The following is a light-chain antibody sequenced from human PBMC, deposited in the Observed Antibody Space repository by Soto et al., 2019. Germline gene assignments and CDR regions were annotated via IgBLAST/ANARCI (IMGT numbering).Light chain of an antibody. CDR1: QGSNSY. J-gene: IGKJ2*01. V-gene: IGKV1-27*01. Sequence: DIQMTQSPSSLSASVGDRVTITCRTSQGSNSYLAWYQQKPGKVPKLLMYLASTLQSGVPSRFSGSGSGTDFTLTISSLQPEDVATYYCQKYDSAPYTFGQGTKL. CDR3: QKYDSAPYT. CDR2: LAS.